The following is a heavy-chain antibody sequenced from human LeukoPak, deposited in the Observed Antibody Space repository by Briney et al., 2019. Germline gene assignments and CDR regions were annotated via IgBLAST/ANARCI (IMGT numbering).Heavy chain of an antibody. J-gene: IGHJ4*02. D-gene: IGHD3-10*01. CDR2: VYHSGAE. CDR1: DDAITSHFY. Sequence: SETLSLTCIVSDDAITSHFYWGWIRRSPGEGGKGLEWIASVYHSGAEYVNPSLKSRVTTSVDTSKSQFYLTLSSVTAADTAVYFCARASFASGSYYFDLWGPGTLITVSS. CDR3: ARASFASGSYYFDL. V-gene: IGHV4-38-2*02.